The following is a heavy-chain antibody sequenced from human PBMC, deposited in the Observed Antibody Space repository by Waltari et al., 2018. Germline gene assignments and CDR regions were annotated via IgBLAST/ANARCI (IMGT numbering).Heavy chain of an antibody. CDR1: GGSFSGYY. D-gene: IGHD3-3*01. Sequence: QVQLQQWGAGLLKPSETLSLTCAVYGGSFSGYYWSWIRQPPGKGLEWIGEINHSGSTNYNPSLKSRVTRSVDTSKNQFSLKLSSVTAADTAVYYCARGRSGIFGVVITRREFDYWGQGTLVTVSS. V-gene: IGHV4-34*01. CDR2: INHSGST. J-gene: IGHJ4*02. CDR3: ARGRSGIFGVVITRREFDY.